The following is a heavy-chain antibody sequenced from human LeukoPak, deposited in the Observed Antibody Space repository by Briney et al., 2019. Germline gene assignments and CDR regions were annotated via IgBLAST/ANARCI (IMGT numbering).Heavy chain of an antibody. D-gene: IGHD3-3*01. Sequence: SETLSLTCTVSGGTISSGGYYWNWIRQHPGKGLEWIGAVYYSGTTYYNPSLKSRLTISVDTSKNQFSLKLSSVTAADTAVYYCARDRYDFWSGYYSFDRRKYYYGMDVWGQGTTVTVSS. CDR3: ARDRYDFWSGYYSFDRRKYYYGMDV. CDR2: VYYSGTT. CDR1: GGTISSGGYY. J-gene: IGHJ6*02. V-gene: IGHV4-31*03.